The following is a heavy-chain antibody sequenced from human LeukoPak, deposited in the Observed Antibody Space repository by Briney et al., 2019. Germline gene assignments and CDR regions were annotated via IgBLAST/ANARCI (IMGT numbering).Heavy chain of an antibody. D-gene: IGHD6-13*01. CDR2: INHSGST. J-gene: IGHJ6*03. Sequence: PSETLSLTCAVYGGSFSGYYWSWTRQPPGKGLEWIGEINHSGSTNYNPSLTSRVTIPVDTSKNQFSLKLGSVTAADTAVYYCARLRGAAAGISRGSYMDVWGKGTTVTISS. CDR1: GGSFSGYY. CDR3: ARLRGAAAGISRGSYMDV. V-gene: IGHV4-34*01.